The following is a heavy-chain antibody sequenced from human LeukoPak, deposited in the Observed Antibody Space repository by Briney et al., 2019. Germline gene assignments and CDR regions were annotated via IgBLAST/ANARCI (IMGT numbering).Heavy chain of an antibody. V-gene: IGHV4-38-2*02. D-gene: IGHD2-2*01. CDR3: ARVWGLGYCSSTSCPGLAFDI. J-gene: IGHJ3*02. CDR1: GYSISSGYY. Sequence: SETLSLTCTVSGYSISSGYYWGWIRQPPGKGLEWIGSIYHSGSTYYNPSLKSRVTISVDTSKNQFSLKLSSVTAADTAVYYCARVWGLGYCSSTSCPGLAFDIWGQGTMVTVS. CDR2: IYHSGST.